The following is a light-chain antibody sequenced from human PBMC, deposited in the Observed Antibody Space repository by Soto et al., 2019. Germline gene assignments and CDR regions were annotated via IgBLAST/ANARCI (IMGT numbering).Light chain of an antibody. V-gene: IGLV2-14*03. CDR2: NVS. CDR1: SSDVGGYNF. CDR3: SSYSGSSSLDVV. Sequence: QSALTQPASVSGSPGQSITISCTGTSSDVGGYNFVSWYQLHPGKAPKLMISNVSNRPSGVSDRFSGSKSGNTASLTISGLQAGDGAGYYCSSYSGSSSLDVVFGGGTQLTVL. J-gene: IGLJ2*01.